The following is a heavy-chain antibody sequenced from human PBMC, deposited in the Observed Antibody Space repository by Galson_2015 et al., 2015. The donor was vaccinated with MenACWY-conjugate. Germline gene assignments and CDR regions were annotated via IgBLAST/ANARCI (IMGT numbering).Heavy chain of an antibody. CDR2: ICAGGISI. D-gene: IGHD6-19*01. V-gene: IGHV3-74*03. Sequence: SLRLSCAVSGFTFRNYWMTWVRQAPGKGLECVSRICAGGISIMYGDSVRGRFTISRDDDENTLYLQMDSLRADDTAVYFCVRGSSGWRGMDIWGQGTTVTVSS. CDR3: VRGSSGWRGMDI. J-gene: IGHJ6*02. CDR1: GFTFRNYW.